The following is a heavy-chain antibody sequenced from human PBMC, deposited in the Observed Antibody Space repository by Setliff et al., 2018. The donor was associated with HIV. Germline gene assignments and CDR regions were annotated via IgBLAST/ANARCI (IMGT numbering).Heavy chain of an antibody. CDR2: IDASANT. V-gene: IGHV4-38-2*02. CDR3: ARIGSGWSVGWFDP. CDR1: GSSISSNYY. D-gene: IGHD6-13*01. J-gene: IGHJ5*02. Sequence: PSETLSLTCTVSGSSISSNYYWAWIRQAPGKGLEWIGCIDASANTYYIPSLKSRATISIDTSKNQLSLTLRSVTAADTAVYYCARIGSGWSVGWFDPWGQGTLVTVSS.